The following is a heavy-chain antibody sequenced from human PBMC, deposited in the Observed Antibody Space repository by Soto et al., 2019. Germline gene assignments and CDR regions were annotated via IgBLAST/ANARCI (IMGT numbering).Heavy chain of an antibody. J-gene: IGHJ4*02. CDR3: ARGLNYGDYVNFDY. Sequence: GASVKVSCKASGYTFTGYYMHWVRQAPGQGLEWMGWINPNSGGTNYAQKFQGRVTMTRDTSISTAYMELSRLRSDDTAMYYCARGLNYGDYVNFDYWGQGTLVTVSS. CDR1: GYTFTGYY. CDR2: INPNSGGT. V-gene: IGHV1-2*02. D-gene: IGHD4-17*01.